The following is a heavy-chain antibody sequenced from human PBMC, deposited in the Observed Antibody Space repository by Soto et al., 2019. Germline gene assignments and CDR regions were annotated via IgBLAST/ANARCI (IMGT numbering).Heavy chain of an antibody. CDR2: INPSGGST. V-gene: IGHV1-46*03. J-gene: IGHJ5*02. D-gene: IGHD6-19*01. Sequence: GASVKVSCKASGYTFTSYYMHWVRQAPGQGLEWMGVINPSGGSTSYAQKFQGRVTMTRDTSTSTVYMELSSLRSEDTAVYYCARASLQWLAWFDPWGQGTLVTVSS. CDR3: ARASLQWLAWFDP. CDR1: GYTFTSYY.